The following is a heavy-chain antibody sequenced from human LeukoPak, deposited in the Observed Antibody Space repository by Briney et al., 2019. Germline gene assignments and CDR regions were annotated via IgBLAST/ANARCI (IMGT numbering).Heavy chain of an antibody. CDR1: GGSISSYY. CDR2: IYTSGST. D-gene: IGHD6-13*01. V-gene: IGHV4-4*07. J-gene: IGHJ6*02. CDR3: ARDISSSWYGGGMDV. Sequence: PSETLSLTCTVSGGSISSYYWSWIRQPAGRGLEWIGRIYTSGSTNYNPSLKSRVTMSVDTSKNQFSLKLSSVTAADTAVYYCARDISSSWYGGGMDVWGQGTTVTVSS.